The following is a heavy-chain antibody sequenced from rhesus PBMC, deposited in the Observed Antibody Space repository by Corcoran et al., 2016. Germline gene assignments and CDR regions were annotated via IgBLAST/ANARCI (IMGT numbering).Heavy chain of an antibody. CDR3: ARDEHSPGWALDV. Sequence: QVQLQESGPGLVKPSETLSLTCTVSGASISYNWWSWIRQPPGKGLEWIGEINGNGGNTNYNPSLKSRVTISKDASKNQFSLKMPSVTTADTALYYCARDEHSPGWALDVWGRGVLVTVSS. CDR1: GASISYNW. CDR2: INGNGGNT. D-gene: IGHD6-31*01. J-gene: IGHJ5-2*02. V-gene: IGHV4-80*01.